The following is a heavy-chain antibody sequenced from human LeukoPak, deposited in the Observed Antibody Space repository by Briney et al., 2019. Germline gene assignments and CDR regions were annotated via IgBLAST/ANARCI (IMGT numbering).Heavy chain of an antibody. V-gene: IGHV4-34*01. CDR3: AREARRSGYRSRVYYFGY. Sequence: PSETLSLTCAVYGGSFSGYYWSWIRQPPGRGLEWIGEIDHSGSTNYNPSLKSRVTISVDTSKNQFSLKLSSVTAADTAVYYCAREARRSGYRSRVYYFGYWGQGTLVTVSS. D-gene: IGHD3-3*01. CDR2: IDHSGST. J-gene: IGHJ4*02. CDR1: GGSFSGYY.